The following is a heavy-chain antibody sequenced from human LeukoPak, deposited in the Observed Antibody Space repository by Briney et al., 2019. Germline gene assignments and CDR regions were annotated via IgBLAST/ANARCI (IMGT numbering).Heavy chain of an antibody. CDR1: EFTLSSYG. V-gene: IGHV3-23*01. CDR3: AKEMASRRPFDC. CDR2: IGHGGTT. Sequence: GGSLRLSCAASEFTLSSYGMAWVRQAPGKGPEWVSAIGHGGTTYYTDPVRGRFTISRDNSKNTLYLQMNSLRGEDTAVYYCAKEMASRRPFDCWGQGTLVTVSS. J-gene: IGHJ4*02. D-gene: IGHD5-24*01.